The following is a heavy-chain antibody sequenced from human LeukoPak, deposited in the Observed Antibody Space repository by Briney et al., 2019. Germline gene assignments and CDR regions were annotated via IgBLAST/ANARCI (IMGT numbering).Heavy chain of an antibody. CDR2: ISTSSSYI. D-gene: IGHD6-6*01. CDR3: ARGSSNIAARDNWFDP. Sequence: GGSLRLSCAASGFTFSSNSMNWVRQAPGKGLEWVSSISTSSSYIDYADSVKGRFTISRDNAKNSLYLQMNSLRADDTAVYYCARGSSNIAARDNWFDPWGQGTLVTVSS. J-gene: IGHJ5*02. V-gene: IGHV3-21*01. CDR1: GFTFSSNS.